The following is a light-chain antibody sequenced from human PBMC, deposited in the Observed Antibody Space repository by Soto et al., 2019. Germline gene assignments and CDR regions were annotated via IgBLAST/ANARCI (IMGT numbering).Light chain of an antibody. CDR2: WAS. CDR3: QQYYSAPQT. Sequence: DIVMTQSPDSLAVSLGERATINCKSSQSVLYRSSNKNYLAWYQQKPGQTPKLLIYWASTRESGVPDRFSGSGSGTDFTLTISSLQAEDVAVYYCQQYYSAPQTFGQGTKLEIK. CDR1: QSVLYRSSNKNY. J-gene: IGKJ2*01. V-gene: IGKV4-1*01.